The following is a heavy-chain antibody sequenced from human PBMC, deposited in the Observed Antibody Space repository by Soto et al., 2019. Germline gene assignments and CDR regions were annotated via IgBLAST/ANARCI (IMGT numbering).Heavy chain of an antibody. J-gene: IGHJ6*02. V-gene: IGHV4-31*03. D-gene: IGHD5-18*01. CDR3: ARVVGEGLWWGLWNCYYGMDV. Sequence: PSETLSLTCTVSGGSLSSGGYYWSWIRQHPVKGLEWIGYIYYSGSTYYNPSLKSRDTISVDTSKKQCALKMSSVTAADRGVYYCARVVGEGLWWGLWNCYYGMDVWGQGTTVTVSS. CDR2: IYYSGST. CDR1: GGSLSSGGYY.